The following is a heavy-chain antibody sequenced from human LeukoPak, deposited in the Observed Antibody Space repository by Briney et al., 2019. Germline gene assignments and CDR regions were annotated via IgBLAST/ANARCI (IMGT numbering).Heavy chain of an antibody. Sequence: GASVKVSCKASGYTFTSYGISWVRQAPGQGLEWMGWISAYNGNTNYAQKLQGRVTMTTDTSTSTAYMELRSLRSDDTAVYYCARGPPAAGTGGPRPLGYWGQGTLVTVSS. CDR1: GYTFTSYG. J-gene: IGHJ4*02. V-gene: IGHV1-18*01. CDR2: ISAYNGNT. CDR3: ARGPPAAGTGGPRPLGY. D-gene: IGHD6-13*01.